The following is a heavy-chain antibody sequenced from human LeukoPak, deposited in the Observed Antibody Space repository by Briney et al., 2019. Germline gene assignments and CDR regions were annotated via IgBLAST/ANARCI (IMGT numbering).Heavy chain of an antibody. D-gene: IGHD2-21*02. V-gene: IGHV3-23*01. CDR3: AKDQRYCGGDCYSSFDY. CDR1: GFTFSSYA. J-gene: IGHJ4*02. Sequence: VGSLRLSCAASGFTFSSYARSWVRQAPGKGLEWLSAISGSGGSTYYADSVKGRFTIPRDNSKNTLYLQMNSLRAEDTAVYYCAKDQRYCGGDCYSSFDYWGQGTLVTVSS. CDR2: ISGSGGST.